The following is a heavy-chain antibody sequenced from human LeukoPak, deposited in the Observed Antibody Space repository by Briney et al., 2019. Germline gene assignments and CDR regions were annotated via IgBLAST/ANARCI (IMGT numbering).Heavy chain of an antibody. J-gene: IGHJ4*02. CDR3: ARGGRFGESDY. Sequence: GGSLRLSCAASGFTFSSYDMHWVRQAAGKSLEWVSAIGTAGDTCYPGSVKGRFTISRENAKNSLYPQMNSLRAGDTAVYYCARGGRFGESDYWGQGTLVTVSS. CDR1: GFTFSSYD. CDR2: IGTAGDT. D-gene: IGHD3-10*01. V-gene: IGHV3-13*01.